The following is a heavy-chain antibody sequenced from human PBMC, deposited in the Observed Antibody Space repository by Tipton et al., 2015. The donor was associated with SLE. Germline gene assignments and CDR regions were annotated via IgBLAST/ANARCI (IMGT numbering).Heavy chain of an antibody. CDR3: AGGDIVVVRPYYYGMDV. D-gene: IGHD2-2*01. V-gene: IGHV4-34*01. J-gene: IGHJ6*02. CDR1: GGSFSGYY. Sequence: TLSLTCAVYGGSFSGYYWSWIRQPPGKGLEWIGEINHSGSTNYNPSLKSRVTISVDTSKNQFSLKLSSVTAADTAVYYCAGGDIVVVRPYYYGMDVWGQGTTVTVSS. CDR2: INHSGST.